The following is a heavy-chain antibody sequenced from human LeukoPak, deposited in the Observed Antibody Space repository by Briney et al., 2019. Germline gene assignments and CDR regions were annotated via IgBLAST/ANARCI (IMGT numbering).Heavy chain of an antibody. CDR1: GFTFTSYW. CDR2: INSDGIST. D-gene: IGHD1-1*01. CDR3: ARDQDSDDGDAFDI. V-gene: IGHV3-74*01. J-gene: IGHJ3*02. Sequence: PGGSLRLSCAASGFTFTSYWMHWVRHAPGKGLEWVSRINSDGISTNYAYSVKGRFTISRDNAKSTLYLQMNSLRDEDTAVYYCARDQDSDDGDAFDIWGQGTMVTVSS.